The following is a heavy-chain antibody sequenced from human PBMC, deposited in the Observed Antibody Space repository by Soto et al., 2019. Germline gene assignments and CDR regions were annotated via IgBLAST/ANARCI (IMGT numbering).Heavy chain of an antibody. J-gene: IGHJ4*02. CDR1: GGTFSSYA. CDR2: IIPIFGTA. Sequence: QVQLVQSGAEVKKPGSSVKVSCKASGGTFSSYAISWVRQAPGQGLEWMGGIIPIFGTANYAQKFQGRVTITADESTSTAYMELSSLRSEDTAVYYSARSETYYYGSGSYFWYYFDYWGQGTLVTVSS. V-gene: IGHV1-69*01. D-gene: IGHD3-10*01. CDR3: ARSETYYYGSGSYFWYYFDY.